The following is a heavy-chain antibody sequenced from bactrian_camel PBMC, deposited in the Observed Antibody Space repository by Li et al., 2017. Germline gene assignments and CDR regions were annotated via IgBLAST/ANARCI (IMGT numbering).Heavy chain of an antibody. CDR3: AADPRCYPSSYDVSPPEYNY. V-gene: IGHV3S53*01. D-gene: IGHD4*01. J-gene: IGHJ4*01. CDR1: GLSTAFNSIC. CDR2: IDSAGTT. Sequence: HVQLVESGGGSVQSGGSLRLSCAASGLSTAFNSICMAWFRQAPGEEREEVAVIDSAGTTKYGDTVKGRFTISRDNAKKTLTLQMNSLKPEDTAMYYCAADPRCYPSSYDVSPPEYNYRGQGTQVTVS.